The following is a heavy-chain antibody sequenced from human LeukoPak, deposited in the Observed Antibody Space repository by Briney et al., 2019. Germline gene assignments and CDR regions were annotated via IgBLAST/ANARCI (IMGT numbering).Heavy chain of an antibody. V-gene: IGHV3-15*01. J-gene: IGHJ4*02. Sequence: GGSLRLSCAASGSTFSDYYMSWIRQAPGKGLEWVGRIKSKTDGGTTDYAAPVKGRFTISRDDSKNTLYLQMNSLKTEDTAVYYCTTDGKWLDSGYWGQGTLVTVSS. CDR2: IKSKTDGGTT. D-gene: IGHD6-19*01. CDR1: GSTFSDYY. CDR3: TTDGKWLDSGY.